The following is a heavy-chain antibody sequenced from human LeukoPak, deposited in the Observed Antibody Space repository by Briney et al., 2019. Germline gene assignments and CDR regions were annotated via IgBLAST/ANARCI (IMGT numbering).Heavy chain of an antibody. Sequence: GGSLTLSCSASGFTFSSYAMLWVRQAPGKGLEYVSAISSNGGSTYYADSVKGRFTISRDNSKNTLYLQMSSLRAEDTAVYYCVKSVTRGYYYYGMDVWGQGTTVTVSS. D-gene: IGHD4-17*01. CDR2: ISSNGGST. CDR3: VKSVTRGYYYYGMDV. CDR1: GFTFSSYA. J-gene: IGHJ6*02. V-gene: IGHV3-64D*06.